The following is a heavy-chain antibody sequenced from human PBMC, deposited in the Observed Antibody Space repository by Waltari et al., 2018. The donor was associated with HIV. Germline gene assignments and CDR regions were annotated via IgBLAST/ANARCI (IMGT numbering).Heavy chain of an antibody. CDR1: GFTVSSNY. V-gene: IGHV3-53*02. D-gene: IGHD6-19*01. Sequence: EVQLVETGGGLIQPGGSLRLSCAASGFTVSSNYMSWVRQAPGKGVEWVSVSYSGGSTYYADSVKGRVTISRDNSKNTLYLQMNSLRAEDTAVYYCARDLVRIAVAGHYYYYGMDVWGQGTTVTVSS. J-gene: IGHJ6*02. CDR2: SYSGGST. CDR3: ARDLVRIAVAGHYYYYGMDV.